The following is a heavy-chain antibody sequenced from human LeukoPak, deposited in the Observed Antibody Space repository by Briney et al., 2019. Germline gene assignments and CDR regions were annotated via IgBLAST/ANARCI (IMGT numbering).Heavy chain of an antibody. CDR2: INSDGSST. CDR1: GFTFSSYW. V-gene: IGHV3-74*01. CDR3: ARDGDRLAVAGTPLDY. Sequence: GGSLRLSCAASGFTFSSYWMHWVRQAPGKGLVWVSRINSDGSSTSYADSVKGRFIISRDNAKNTLYLQMNSLRAEDTAVYYCARDGDRLAVAGTPLDYWGQGTLVTVSS. J-gene: IGHJ4*02. D-gene: IGHD6-19*01.